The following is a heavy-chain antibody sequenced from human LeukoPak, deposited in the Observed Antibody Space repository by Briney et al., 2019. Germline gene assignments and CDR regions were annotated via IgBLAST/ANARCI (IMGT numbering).Heavy chain of an antibody. J-gene: IGHJ4*02. CDR2: VYFSGST. V-gene: IGHV4-59*01. CDR1: GGSLNTYY. D-gene: IGHD6-19*01. Sequence: SETLSLTCTVSGGSLNTYYWTWIRQPPGKGPEWIGYVYFSGSTAYNPSLKGRVTISVDTSKNQFSLKLTSVTAADTAMYYCARQPWHFDYWGQGTLVTVSS. CDR3: ARQPWHFDY.